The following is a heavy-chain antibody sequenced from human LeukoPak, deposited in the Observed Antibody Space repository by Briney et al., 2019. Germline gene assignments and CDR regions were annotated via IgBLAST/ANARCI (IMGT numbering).Heavy chain of an antibody. V-gene: IGHV1-18*01. CDR2: IIAYNGNT. J-gene: IGHJ5*02. D-gene: IGHD2-2*01. CDR1: GYTFNSYG. CDR3: ARDRYCSTTSCGKLGWFDP. Sequence: AASVKVSCKASGYTFNSYGISWVRQAPGQGLEWMGWIIAYNGNTNFAQKFQGRVTLTTDTFTSTAYMELRSLRSDDTAVYYCARDRYCSTTSCGKLGWFDPWGQGSLVTVSS.